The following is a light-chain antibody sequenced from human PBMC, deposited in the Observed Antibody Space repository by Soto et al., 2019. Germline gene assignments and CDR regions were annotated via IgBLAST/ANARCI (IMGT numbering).Light chain of an antibody. Sequence: EVVLTQSPATLSVSPGDRATLSCRASQSVSRNLAWYQQKPGQAPRLLIYGASTRATGFPARFSGSVSATEFTLSISSLQSEDVAVYYCQQYGDWPPETFGQGTKLEI. CDR3: QQYGDWPPET. J-gene: IGKJ2*01. V-gene: IGKV3-15*01. CDR2: GAS. CDR1: QSVSRN.